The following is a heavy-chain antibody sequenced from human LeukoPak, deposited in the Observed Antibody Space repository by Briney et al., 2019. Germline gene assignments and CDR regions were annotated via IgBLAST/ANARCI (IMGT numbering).Heavy chain of an antibody. Sequence: GASLKISCKCSGYIFTTYWIGWVRPLPGKGLEWMGIIYPGDSETRYSPSFQGQVTISVDKSINTAYLQWSSLRASDTAMYYCARRRAGDYWNGVDYWGQGTLVTVSS. CDR1: GYIFTTYW. CDR2: IYPGDSET. D-gene: IGHD1-1*01. CDR3: ARRRAGDYWNGVDY. J-gene: IGHJ4*02. V-gene: IGHV5-51*01.